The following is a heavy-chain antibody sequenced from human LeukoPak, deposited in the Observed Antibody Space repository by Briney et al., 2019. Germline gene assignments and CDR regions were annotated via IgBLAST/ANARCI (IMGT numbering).Heavy chain of an antibody. Sequence: ASVKVSCKSSGYTITGYYMRWVRQAPGQGLEWMGWINPNSGGTNYAQKFQGRVTMTRDTSTSTVYMELRSLRSEDTAVYSCARGVHNYGNFDFWGQGTLVTVSS. CDR1: GYTITGYY. V-gene: IGHV1-2*02. CDR2: INPNSGGT. J-gene: IGHJ4*02. D-gene: IGHD5-18*01. CDR3: ARGVHNYGNFDF.